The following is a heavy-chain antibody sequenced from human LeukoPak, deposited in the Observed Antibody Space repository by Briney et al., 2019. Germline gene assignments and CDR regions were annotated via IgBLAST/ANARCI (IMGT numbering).Heavy chain of an antibody. Sequence: GGSLRLSCAASGFTFSSYAMSWVRQAPGKGLEWVAAISNSGGDTFYSDSGKGRFTIARDNSKNTLYLQMNSLRVDDTAVYYCAQQLGYCSGGTCYFTYWGQGTLVTVYS. CDR2: ISNSGGDT. J-gene: IGHJ1*01. V-gene: IGHV3-23*01. CDR1: GFTFSSYA. D-gene: IGHD2-15*01. CDR3: AQQLGYCSGGTCYFTY.